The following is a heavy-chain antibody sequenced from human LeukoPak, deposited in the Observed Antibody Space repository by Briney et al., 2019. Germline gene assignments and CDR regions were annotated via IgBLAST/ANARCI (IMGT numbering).Heavy chain of an antibody. V-gene: IGHV4-59*01. J-gene: IGHJ2*01. CDR1: GGSINNYY. CDR3: ARGSLPRFGYSRRWYFDI. D-gene: IGHD5-18*01. Sequence: SETLSLTCTVSGGSINNYYWSWIRQPPGKGLEWIGYMSNSETTDYNPSLSTRVTISVDTSKNQCSLKVTSVTAADTAVYYCARGSLPRFGYSRRWYFDIWGRGALVTVSS. CDR2: MSNSETT.